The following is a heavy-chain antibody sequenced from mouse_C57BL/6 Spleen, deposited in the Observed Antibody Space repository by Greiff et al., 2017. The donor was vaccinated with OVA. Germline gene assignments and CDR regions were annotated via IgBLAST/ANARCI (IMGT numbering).Heavy chain of an antibody. D-gene: IGHD1-1*01. CDR2: IYPGDGDT. CDR3: AREGVYYYGSSFYFDY. V-gene: IGHV1-82*01. CDR1: GYAFSSSW. J-gene: IGHJ2*01. Sequence: QVQLQQSGPELVKPGASVKISCKASGYAFSSSWMNWVKQRPGKGLEWIGRIYPGDGDTNYNGKFTGKATLTAAKSSSTAYMQLSSLTSEDSAVYFCAREGVYYYGSSFYFDYWGQGTTLTVSS.